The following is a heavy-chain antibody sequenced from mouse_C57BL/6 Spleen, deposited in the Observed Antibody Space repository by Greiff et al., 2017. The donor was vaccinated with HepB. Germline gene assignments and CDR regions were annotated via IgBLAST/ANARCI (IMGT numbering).Heavy chain of an antibody. J-gene: IGHJ3*01. V-gene: IGHV1-42*01. Sequence: EVQLVESGPELVKPGASVKISCKASGYSFTGYYMNWVKQSPEKSLEWIGEINPSTGGTTYNQKFKAKATLTVDKSSSTAYMQLKSLTSEDSAVYYCAREDYYGSRKFAYWGQGTLVTVSA. CDR1: GYSFTGYY. CDR2: INPSTGGT. D-gene: IGHD1-1*01. CDR3: AREDYYGSRKFAY.